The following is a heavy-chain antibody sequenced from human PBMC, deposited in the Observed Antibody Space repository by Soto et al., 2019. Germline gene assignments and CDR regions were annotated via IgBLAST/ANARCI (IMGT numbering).Heavy chain of an antibody. D-gene: IGHD3-16*01. CDR1: GFAVSSNH. J-gene: IGHJ4*02. V-gene: IGHV3-66*01. CDR2: TLDNGVT. Sequence: EVQMVESGGGLVQPGGSLRLSCLASGFAVSSNHMTWVRPAPGKGLEWVSVTLDNGVTYYADSVKGRFIISRDNSENTLYLHMISLRDEDLAVYYCATGVNYGPILGWGQGTLVTVSS. CDR3: ATGVNYGPILG.